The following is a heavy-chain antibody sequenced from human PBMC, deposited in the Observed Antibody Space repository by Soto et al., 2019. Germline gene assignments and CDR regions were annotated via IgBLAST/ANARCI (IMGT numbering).Heavy chain of an antibody. CDR2: IYYSGST. CDR3: ARDLRGTTDPHLDY. D-gene: IGHD1-7*01. V-gene: IGHV4-31*03. CDR1: GGSISSGGYY. J-gene: IGHJ4*02. Sequence: SETLSLTCTVSGGSISSGGYYWSWIRQHPGKGLEWIGYIYYSGSTYYNPSLKSRVTISVDTSKNQFSLKLSSVTAADTAVYYCARDLRGTTDPHLDYWGQGTLVTVSS.